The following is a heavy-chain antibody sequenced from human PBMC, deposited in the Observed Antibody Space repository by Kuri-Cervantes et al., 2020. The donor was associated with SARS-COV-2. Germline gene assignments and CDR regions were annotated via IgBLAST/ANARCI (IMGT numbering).Heavy chain of an antibody. D-gene: IGHD3-10*01. J-gene: IGHJ4*02. CDR2: ISGSGGST. Sequence: ETLSLTCAASGFTFSSYAMSWVRQAPGKGLERVSAISGSGGSTYYADSVKGRFTISRDNSKNTLYLQMNSLRAEDTAVYYCAKHAMVRGVIITKAGGTDYWGQGTLVTVSS. CDR3: AKHAMVRGVIITKAGGTDY. CDR1: GFTFSSYA. V-gene: IGHV3-23*01.